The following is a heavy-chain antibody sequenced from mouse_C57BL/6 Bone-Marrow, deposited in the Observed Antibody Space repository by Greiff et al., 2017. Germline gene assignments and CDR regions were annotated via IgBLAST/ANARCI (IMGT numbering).Heavy chain of an antibody. CDR1: GYSITSGYY. V-gene: IGHV3-6*01. D-gene: IGHD2-3*01. Sequence: ESGPGLVKPSQSLSLTCSVTGYSITSGYYWNWIRQFPGNKLEWMGYISYDGSNNYNPSLKNRISITRDPSKNQFFLKLNSVTTEETATYYCARLLPRGYWGQGTTLTVSS. J-gene: IGHJ2*01. CDR2: ISYDGSN. CDR3: ARLLPRGY.